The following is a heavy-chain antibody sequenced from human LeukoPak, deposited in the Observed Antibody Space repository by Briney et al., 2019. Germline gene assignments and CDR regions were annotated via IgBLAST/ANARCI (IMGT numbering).Heavy chain of an antibody. CDR2: INPSGGST. D-gene: IGHD4-17*01. CDR3: ARTLVDDYGDSNFDY. Sequence: ASVKVSCKASGYTFTSYYMRWVRQAPGQGLEWMGIINPSGGSTSYAQKFQGRVTMTRDTSTSTVYMELSSLRSEDTAVYYCARTLVDDYGDSNFDYWGQGTLVTVSS. V-gene: IGHV1-46*01. J-gene: IGHJ4*02. CDR1: GYTFTSYY.